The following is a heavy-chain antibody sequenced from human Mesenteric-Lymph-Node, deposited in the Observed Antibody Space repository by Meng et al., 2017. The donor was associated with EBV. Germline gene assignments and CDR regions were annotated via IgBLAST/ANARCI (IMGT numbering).Heavy chain of an antibody. V-gene: IGHV3-23*01. J-gene: IGHJ4*02. CDR2: ISGSGGTT. CDR3: SNLPYNY. Sequence: EVQLLKSWGGLVRPGGSLRLSCAASGFTFNIYAMNWVRQAPGRGLEWVSGISGSGGTTYYADSVKGRFSIFRDNSGNTVSLQMNSLRVEDTAVYYCSNLPYNYWGQGTLVTVSS. D-gene: IGHD5-24*01. CDR1: GFTFNIYA.